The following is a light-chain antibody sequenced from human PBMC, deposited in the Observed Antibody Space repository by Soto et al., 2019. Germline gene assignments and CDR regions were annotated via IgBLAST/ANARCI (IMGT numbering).Light chain of an antibody. V-gene: IGKV2-28*01. CDR2: LGS. CDR1: QSLLHSNGYNY. J-gene: IGKJ2*01. Sequence: DIVMTQSPLSLPVTPGEPASISYRSSQSLLHSNGYNYLDWYLQKPGQSPQLVIYLGSNRASGVPDRFSGSGSGTDFTLKISRVEAEDVGLYYCMQALQAPLYTFGQGTKLEIK. CDR3: MQALQAPLYT.